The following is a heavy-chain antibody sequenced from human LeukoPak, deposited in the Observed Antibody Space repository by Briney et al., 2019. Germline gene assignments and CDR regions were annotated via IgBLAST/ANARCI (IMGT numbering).Heavy chain of an antibody. CDR2: ISWNSGSI. Sequence: PGGSLRLSCAASGFTFDDYAMHWVRQAPGKGLEWVSGISWNSGSIGYADSVKGRFTISRDNAKNSLYLQMNSLRAEDTALCYCAKDRFGESPRYYYGMDVWGQGTTVTVSS. V-gene: IGHV3-9*01. CDR3: AKDRFGESPRYYYGMDV. D-gene: IGHD3-10*01. CDR1: GFTFDDYA. J-gene: IGHJ6*02.